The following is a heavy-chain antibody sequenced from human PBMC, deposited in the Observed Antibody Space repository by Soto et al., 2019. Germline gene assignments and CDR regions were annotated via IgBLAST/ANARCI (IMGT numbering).Heavy chain of an antibody. CDR1: GFTFSSYA. CDR2: ISGSGGST. J-gene: IGHJ4*02. CDR3: AKASGWFGEFDY. Sequence: EVQLLESGGGLVQPGGSLRLSCAASGFTFSSYAMRWVRQAPGKGLEWVSVISGSGGSTYYADYVKGRFTISRDNSKNTLYLKMNSLRAEDTAVYYCAKASGWFGEFDYWGQGTLVTVSS. V-gene: IGHV3-23*01. D-gene: IGHD3-10*01.